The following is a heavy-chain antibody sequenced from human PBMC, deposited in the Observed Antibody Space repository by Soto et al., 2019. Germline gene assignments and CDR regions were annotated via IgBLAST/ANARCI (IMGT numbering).Heavy chain of an antibody. V-gene: IGHV3-21*06. Sequence: EVHLVESGGGLVKPGGSLRLSCAVSGFTFSSCTMNWVRQAPGKGLEWVSFISPSSGHIYYADSVKGRFTISRDNAKNSLSLKMNSLRGEDTAVYYCSGCSGGACHKNYGMDVWGQGTTVTVSS. CDR1: GFTFSSCT. D-gene: IGHD2-15*01. CDR3: SGCSGGACHKNYGMDV. CDR2: ISPSSGHI. J-gene: IGHJ6*02.